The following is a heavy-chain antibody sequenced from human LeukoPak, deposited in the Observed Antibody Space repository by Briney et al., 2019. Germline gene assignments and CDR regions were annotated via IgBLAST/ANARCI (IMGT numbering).Heavy chain of an antibody. V-gene: IGHV3-21*01. CDR1: GFTFSSYS. CDR3: ARGRRDGYNLIDAFDI. D-gene: IGHD5-24*01. CDR2: ISSSSSYI. Sequence: PGGSLRLSCAASGFTFSSYSMNWVRQAPGKGLEWVSSISSSSSYIYYSDSVKGRFTISRDNAKNSLFLEMNSLRAEDTAVYYCARGRRDGYNLIDAFDIWGLGSMVTISS. J-gene: IGHJ3*02.